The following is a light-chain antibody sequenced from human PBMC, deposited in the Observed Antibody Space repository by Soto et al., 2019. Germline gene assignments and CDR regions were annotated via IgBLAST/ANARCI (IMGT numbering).Light chain of an antibody. CDR2: EVS. J-gene: IGLJ2*01. CDR1: SGDVGGYNY. CDR3: CSYTTSTTLI. V-gene: IGLV2-14*01. Sequence: QSALTQPASVSGSPGQSITISCTGTSGDVGGYNYVSWYQQHPGKAPRLIIYEVSNRPSGVSNRFSGSKSGNTASLTISGLQTGDEADYYCCSYTTSTTLIFGRGTKVTVL.